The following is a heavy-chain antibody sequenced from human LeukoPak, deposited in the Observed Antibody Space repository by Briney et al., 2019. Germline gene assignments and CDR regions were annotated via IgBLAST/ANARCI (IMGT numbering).Heavy chain of an antibody. J-gene: IGHJ4*02. CDR1: GFSFSDYY. CDR3: TRSPAGRWASDY. D-gene: IGHD4-23*01. CDR2: ISTSSSHT. Sequence: PGGSLRLSCAASGFSFSDYYMAWIRQAPGKGLEWVSFISTSSSHTNYEDSVKGRFTASRDNTNNSLYLQMNSLRVEDTAVYYCTRSPAGRWASDYWGQGTLVTVSS. V-gene: IGHV3-11*03.